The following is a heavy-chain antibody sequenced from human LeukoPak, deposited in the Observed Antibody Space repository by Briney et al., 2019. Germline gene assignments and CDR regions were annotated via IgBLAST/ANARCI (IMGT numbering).Heavy chain of an antibody. J-gene: IGHJ4*02. CDR1: GGSISNYY. Sequence: SETLSLTCTVSGGSISNYYWSWIRQAPGRGLEWIGYIYYGGSTNYNPSLKRRGTMLVETYKNQSSLMLRSVLAADTAGYYFAGVRYSDSSVLTRKRSYYFDYWGQGTLVTVSS. CDR3: AGVRYSDSSVLTRKRSYYFDY. V-gene: IGHV4-59*01. D-gene: IGHD3-22*01. CDR2: IYYGGST.